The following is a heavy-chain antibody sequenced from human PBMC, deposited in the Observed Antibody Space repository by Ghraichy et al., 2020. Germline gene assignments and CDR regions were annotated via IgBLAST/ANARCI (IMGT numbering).Heavy chain of an antibody. J-gene: IGHJ6*02. CDR3: AKDTQWYSYYGMDV. CDR2: LSGSGSRT. V-gene: IGHV3-23*01. D-gene: IGHD6-19*01. Sequence: GESLNISCAASGFTFSSYAMSWVRQAPGKGLEWVSALSGSGSRTYYADSAKGRFTISRDNSKNTLYLQMDSLRAEDTALYYCAKDTQWYSYYGMDVWGQGTTVTVSS. CDR1: GFTFSSYA.